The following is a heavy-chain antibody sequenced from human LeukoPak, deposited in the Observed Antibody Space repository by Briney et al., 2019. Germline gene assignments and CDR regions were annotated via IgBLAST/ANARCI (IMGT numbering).Heavy chain of an antibody. Sequence: GGSLRLSCAASGFTFSSYWMTWVRQAPGKGLEWVANIREDGSEKYYVDSVKGRFTVSRDNAKNSLYLQVNSLRAEDTAVYYCAKNTYYYDSSGYYVDYWGQGTLVTVSS. D-gene: IGHD3-22*01. CDR2: IREDGSEK. J-gene: IGHJ4*02. V-gene: IGHV3-7*01. CDR3: AKNTYYYDSSGYYVDY. CDR1: GFTFSSYW.